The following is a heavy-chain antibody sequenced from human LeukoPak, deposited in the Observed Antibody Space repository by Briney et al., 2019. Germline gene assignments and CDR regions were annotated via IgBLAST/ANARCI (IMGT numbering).Heavy chain of an antibody. J-gene: IGHJ4*02. Sequence: PGGSLRLSCAASRFSFSRYGMKWVRQAPGKGLEWLSYIRSSDSTTYYADSVKGRFTISRDNAKNSLYLQMDSLRVEDTAVYYCAKRADSSAHSFDYWGQGTLVTVSS. V-gene: IGHV3-48*04. CDR1: RFSFSRYG. D-gene: IGHD3-22*01. CDR2: IRSSDSTT. CDR3: AKRADSSAHSFDY.